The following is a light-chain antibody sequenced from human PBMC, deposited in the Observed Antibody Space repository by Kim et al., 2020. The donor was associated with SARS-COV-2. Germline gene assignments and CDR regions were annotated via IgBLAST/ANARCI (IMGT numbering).Light chain of an antibody. CDR1: QSVGNS. CDR2: DAS. V-gene: IGKV3-11*01. CDR3: QQRSDWAPWT. J-gene: IGKJ1*01. Sequence: LRPGERAPLSCRASQSVGNSLAWYQQKPGQVPRLLIYDASNRATGIPARFSASGSGTGFTLTISSLEPEDFAVYYCQQRSDWAPWTFGQGTKVE.